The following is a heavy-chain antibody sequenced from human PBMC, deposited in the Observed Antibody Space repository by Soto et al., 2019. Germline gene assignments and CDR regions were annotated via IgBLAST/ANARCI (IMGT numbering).Heavy chain of an antibody. J-gene: IGHJ4*02. Sequence: VQLVQSGGTLVQPGGSLRLSCAASGLTFSGHWMTWVRQTPGEGLQWVAAIKPDGSETFYVDSVKGRFTISRDNARNSLFPQMGSLRAEDTAVYYCTSRPSGMTYHAVFDFWGQGTLVTVSS. CDR2: IKPDGSET. CDR3: TSRPSGMTYHAVFDF. V-gene: IGHV3-7*03. D-gene: IGHD2-21*02. CDR1: GLTFSGHW.